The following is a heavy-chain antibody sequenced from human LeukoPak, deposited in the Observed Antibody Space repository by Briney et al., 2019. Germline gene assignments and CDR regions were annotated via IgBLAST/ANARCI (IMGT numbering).Heavy chain of an antibody. D-gene: IGHD3-22*01. CDR1: GFSLNTTGMR. V-gene: IGHV2-70*04. CDR3: ARIATSYYYDSSAPLDY. CDR2: IDWDDDK. J-gene: IGHJ4*02. Sequence: ESGPAPVXPTQTLTLTCTFSGFSLNTTGMRMGWIRQPPGKALEWLARIDWDDDKFYSTSLKPRLTISKDSSRNQVVLTMTNMDPVDTATYYCARIATSYYYDSSAPLDYWGQGTLVTVSS.